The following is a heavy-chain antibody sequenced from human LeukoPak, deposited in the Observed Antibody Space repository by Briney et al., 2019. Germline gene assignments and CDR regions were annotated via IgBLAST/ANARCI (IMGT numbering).Heavy chain of an antibody. Sequence: PSETLSLTCTVSGGSINSYYWSWIRQPPGKGLEWIGYIYYSGSTNYNPSLKSRVTISVDTSKNQFSLKLSSVTAADTAVYYCARVHTSYSSGWYYFDYWGQGTLVTVSS. CDR2: IYYSGST. D-gene: IGHD6-19*01. CDR1: GGSINSYY. J-gene: IGHJ4*02. CDR3: ARVHTSYSSGWYYFDY. V-gene: IGHV4-59*01.